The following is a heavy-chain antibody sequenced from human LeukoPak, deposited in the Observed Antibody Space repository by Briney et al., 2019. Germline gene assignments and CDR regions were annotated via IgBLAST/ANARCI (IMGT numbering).Heavy chain of an antibody. CDR3: ARHGPTEWEGYFQH. CDR2: IYYSGST. V-gene: IGHV4-39*01. Sequence: SETLSLTCTVSGGSISSSSYYWGWIRQPPGKGLEWIGSIYYSGSTYYNPSLKSRVTISVDTSKNQFSLKLSSVTAADTAVYYCARHGPTEWEGYFQHWGQGTLVTVSS. CDR1: GGSISSSSYY. D-gene: IGHD1-26*01. J-gene: IGHJ1*01.